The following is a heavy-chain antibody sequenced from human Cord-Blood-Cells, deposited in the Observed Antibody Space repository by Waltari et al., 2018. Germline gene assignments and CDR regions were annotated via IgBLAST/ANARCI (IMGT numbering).Heavy chain of an antibody. J-gene: IGHJ4*02. CDR1: GGTFSSYA. CDR3: ARATDTAMVPFDY. Sequence: QVQLVQSGAEVKKPGSSVKVSCTASGGTFSSYAISWVRQAPGQGLEWMGGISPSFGTANNAQKFQGRVTITADEATSTAYMKLSSLRAEDTAVYYCARATDTAMVPFDYWGQGTLVTVSS. V-gene: IGHV1-69*01. D-gene: IGHD5-18*01. CDR2: ISPSFGTA.